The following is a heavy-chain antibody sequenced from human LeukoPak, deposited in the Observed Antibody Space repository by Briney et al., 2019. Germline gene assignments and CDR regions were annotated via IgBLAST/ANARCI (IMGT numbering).Heavy chain of an antibody. CDR1: GFTFSSYA. Sequence: PGGSLRLSCAASGFTFSSYAMSWVRQAPGKGLEWVAVIWYDGSNKYYADSVKGRFTISRDNSKNTLYPQMNSLRAEDTAVYYCARDPAVTYYGSGTVGWFDPWGQGTLVTVSS. D-gene: IGHD3-10*01. CDR2: IWYDGSNK. J-gene: IGHJ5*02. CDR3: ARDPAVTYYGSGTVGWFDP. V-gene: IGHV3-33*08.